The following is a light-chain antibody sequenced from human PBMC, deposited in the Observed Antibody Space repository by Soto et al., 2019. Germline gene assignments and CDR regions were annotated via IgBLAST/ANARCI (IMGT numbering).Light chain of an antibody. CDR3: QPYYTWPLT. V-gene: IGKV3D-15*01. J-gene: IGKJ4*01. Sequence: EIVLTQSPGTLSLSPGERVTLSCSASQSVSNRYLAWHQQKPGQAPRLLIYDAYTRATGITARFSGSGSGTEFTLTISSPQSEDCAIYYCQPYYTWPLTFGGGTKVEIK. CDR2: DAY. CDR1: QSVSNRY.